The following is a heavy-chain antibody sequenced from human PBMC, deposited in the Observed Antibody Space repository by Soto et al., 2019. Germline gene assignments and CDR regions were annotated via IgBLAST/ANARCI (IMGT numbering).Heavy chain of an antibody. CDR1: GFTFSDHY. Sequence: GGSLRLSCAASGFTFSDHYMDWVRQAPGKGLEWVGRTRNKANSYTTEYAASVKGRFTISRDDSKNSLYLQMNSLKTEDTAVYYCASLFGVVTDGMDVWGQGTTVTVSS. J-gene: IGHJ6*02. D-gene: IGHD3-3*01. CDR2: TRNKANSYTT. CDR3: ASLFGVVTDGMDV. V-gene: IGHV3-72*01.